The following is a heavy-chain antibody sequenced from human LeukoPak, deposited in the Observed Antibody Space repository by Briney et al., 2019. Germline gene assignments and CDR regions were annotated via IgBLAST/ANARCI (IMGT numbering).Heavy chain of an antibody. CDR3: ASFYGDYFYYYYYMDV. CDR2: IYHSGST. Sequence: PSETLSLTCAVSGYSISSGYYWGWIRQPPGKGLEWIGSIYHSGSTYYNPSLKRRVTISVDTSKNQFSLKLSSVTAADTAVYYCASFYGDYFYYYYYMDVWGKGTTVTVSS. V-gene: IGHV4-38-2*01. D-gene: IGHD4-17*01. CDR1: GYSISSGYY. J-gene: IGHJ6*03.